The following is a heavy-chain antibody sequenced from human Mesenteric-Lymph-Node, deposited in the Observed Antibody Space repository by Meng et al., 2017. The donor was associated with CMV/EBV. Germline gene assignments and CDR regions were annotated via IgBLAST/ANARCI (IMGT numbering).Heavy chain of an antibody. Sequence: SGDYYWSWIRQHAAKGLEWIGYIHYTGSTYYNPSLKSRIVISIDASKNQFSLKLSSVTVADTAVYYCARVHPITMVRGVTIPYFDSWGQGTLVTVSS. V-gene: IGHV4-31*02. D-gene: IGHD3-10*01. J-gene: IGHJ4*02. CDR3: ARVHPITMVRGVTIPYFDS. CDR1: SGDYY. CDR2: IHYTGST.